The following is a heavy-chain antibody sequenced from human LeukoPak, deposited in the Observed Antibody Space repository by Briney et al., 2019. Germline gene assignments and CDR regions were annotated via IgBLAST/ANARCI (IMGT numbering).Heavy chain of an antibody. D-gene: IGHD1-26*01. Sequence: GESLKISCKGSGYSFTSYWIGWARPMPGKGLEWMGIIYPGDSETRNSPSFQGQVTISVDKSISSAYLQWSSLKASDTAMYYCARRIVGARYYFDYWGQGTLVTVSS. CDR3: ARRIVGARYYFDY. CDR1: GYSFTSYW. CDR2: IYPGDSET. J-gene: IGHJ4*02. V-gene: IGHV5-51*01.